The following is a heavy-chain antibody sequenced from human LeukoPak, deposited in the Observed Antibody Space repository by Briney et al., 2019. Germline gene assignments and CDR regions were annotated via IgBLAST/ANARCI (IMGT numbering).Heavy chain of an antibody. D-gene: IGHD3-16*01. CDR1: GYSFTTYW. Sequence: KISCKASGYSFTTYWIAWVRQMPGKGLEWMGIIYPGDSDTRYSPSFQGHVTISADKSFSTAYLQWSSLKASDTAMYYCARQGGSGTSPSTYYDYWGQGTLVTVSS. CDR3: ARQGGSGTSPSTYYDY. J-gene: IGHJ4*02. CDR2: IYPGDSDT. V-gene: IGHV5-51*01.